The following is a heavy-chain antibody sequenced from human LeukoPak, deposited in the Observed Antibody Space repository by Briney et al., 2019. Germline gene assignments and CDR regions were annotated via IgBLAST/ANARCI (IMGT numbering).Heavy chain of an antibody. CDR3: ARGHRDSGSYTRGYFDS. CDR2: IYGGDTT. D-gene: IGHD1-26*01. Sequence: GGSLRLSCAASGFTVNSNLMSWVRQAPGQGLEWVSVIYGGDTTYYADSVKGRFTISRDISKNTLYLQMNSLRAEDTAVYYCARGHRDSGSYTRGYFDSWGQRTLVTVSS. J-gene: IGHJ4*02. CDR1: GFTVNSNL. V-gene: IGHV3-53*01.